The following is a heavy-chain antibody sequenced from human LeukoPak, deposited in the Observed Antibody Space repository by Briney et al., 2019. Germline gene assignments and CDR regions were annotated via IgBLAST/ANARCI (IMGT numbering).Heavy chain of an antibody. CDR2: ISGSGGST. CDR1: GFTFSSYA. J-gene: IGHJ4*02. CDR3: AKVPARLVIITPDY. Sequence: GGSLRLSCAASGFTFSSYAMSWVRQAPGKGLEWVSAISGSGGSTYYADSVKGRFTISRDNSKNTLHLQMNSLRAEDTAVYYCAKVPARLVIITPDYWGQGTLVTVSS. D-gene: IGHD3-9*01. V-gene: IGHV3-23*01.